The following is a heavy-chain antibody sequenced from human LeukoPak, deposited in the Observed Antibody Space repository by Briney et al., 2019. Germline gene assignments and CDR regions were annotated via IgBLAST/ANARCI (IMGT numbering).Heavy chain of an antibody. D-gene: IGHD2-15*01. CDR1: GFIFSSYG. Sequence: GGSLRLSCAASGFIFSSYGIHWVRQAPGKGPEWVAVIRNDGSHKYYADSVKGRFTISRDNSKNTLVLQMNSLTAEDTAVYYCVKDRITEAYGMEVWGQGTTVTVSS. CDR3: VKDRITEAYGMEV. J-gene: IGHJ6*02. V-gene: IGHV3-30*02. CDR2: IRNDGSHK.